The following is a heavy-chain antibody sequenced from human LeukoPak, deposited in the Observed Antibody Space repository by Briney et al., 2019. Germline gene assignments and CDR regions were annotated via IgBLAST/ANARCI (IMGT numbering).Heavy chain of an antibody. D-gene: IGHD6-19*01. CDR3: ARDETSGWYDN. V-gene: IGHV3-23*01. J-gene: IGHJ4*02. CDR2: ISVSGDST. CDR1: GFTFSSYA. Sequence: GGSLRLSCAASGFTFSSYAMSWVRQAPGKGLEWVSAISVSGDSTYYVDSVKGRFTISRDNSKNTLYLQMNSLRAEDTAVYYCARDETSGWYDNWGQGTLVTVSS.